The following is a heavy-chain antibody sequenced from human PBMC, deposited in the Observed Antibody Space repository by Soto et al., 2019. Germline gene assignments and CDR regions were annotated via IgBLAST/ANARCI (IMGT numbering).Heavy chain of an antibody. V-gene: IGHV3-48*04. CDR3: ATEPFDY. Sequence: EVQLVESGGGVMQPGGSLRLSCAASGLDFGVYPMSWVRQAPGKGLEWVSYVGARGITIYYEDSVRGGFAMSRDNANNSVFLQIESLRAEDTAQYFCATEPFDYGGRGALGTVSS. CDR1: GLDFGVYP. J-gene: IGHJ4*02. CDR2: VGARGITI.